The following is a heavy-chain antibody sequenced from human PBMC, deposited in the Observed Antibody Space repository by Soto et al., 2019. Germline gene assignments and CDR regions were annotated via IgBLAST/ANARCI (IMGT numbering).Heavy chain of an antibody. Sequence: TETLSLTCTVSAGSISSSSKHWGWIRQHPGKGLEWIGNINYSENTYYNPSLQSRVTISVDTSKNQFSLRLTSVTAADTAVYYCATHPPYGPLDHWGQGTLVTVS. CDR1: AGSISSSSKH. CDR3: ATHPPYGPLDH. V-gene: IGHV4-39*01. D-gene: IGHD4-17*01. J-gene: IGHJ4*02. CDR2: INYSENT.